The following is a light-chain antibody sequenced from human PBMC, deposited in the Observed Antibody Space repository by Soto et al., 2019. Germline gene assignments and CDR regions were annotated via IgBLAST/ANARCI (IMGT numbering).Light chain of an antibody. CDR2: DAS. Sequence: EIVLTQSPGTLSLSPGERATLSCRASQSVASSRLAWYWQKPGQTPRLLIYDASSRATGIPDRISGSGSGTDFTLTISRLEPEDFTVYYCQQYGSAPFTFGPGTKVDIK. CDR1: QSVASSR. J-gene: IGKJ3*01. V-gene: IGKV3-20*01. CDR3: QQYGSAPFT.